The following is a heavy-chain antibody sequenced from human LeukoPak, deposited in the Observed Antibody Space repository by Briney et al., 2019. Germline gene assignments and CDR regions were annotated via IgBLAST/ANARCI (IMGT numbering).Heavy chain of an antibody. CDR2: IYYSGST. CDR1: GGSITSSSYY. D-gene: IGHD3-10*01. V-gene: IGHV4-61*05. Sequence: SETLSLTCTVSGGSITSSSYYWGWIRQPPGKGLKWIGDIYYSGSTNYNPPPKIRVPISEATPKNKFSLKLSPLTAQATAFYFCARGMVRGVTEDPFDDWGQGTLVTVS. CDR3: ARGMVRGVTEDPFDD. J-gene: IGHJ4*02.